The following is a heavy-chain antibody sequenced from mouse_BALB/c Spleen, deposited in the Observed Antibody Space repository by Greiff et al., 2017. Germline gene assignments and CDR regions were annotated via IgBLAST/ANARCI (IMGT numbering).Heavy chain of an antibody. CDR1: GYTFTSYY. CDR3: TRLGGFAY. CDR2: INPSNGGT. J-gene: IGHJ3*01. D-gene: IGHD4-1*01. V-gene: IGHV1S81*02. Sequence: VKLMESGAELVKPGASVKLSCKASGYTFTSYYMYWVKQRPGQGLEWIGEINPSNGGTNFNEKFKSKATLTVDKSSSTAYMQLSSLTSEDSAVYYCTRLGGFAYWGQGTLVTVSA.